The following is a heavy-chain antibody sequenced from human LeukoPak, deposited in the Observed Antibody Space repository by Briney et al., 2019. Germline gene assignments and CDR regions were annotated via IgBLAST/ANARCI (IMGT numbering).Heavy chain of an antibody. J-gene: IGHJ4*02. Sequence: PSETLSLTCAVYGGSFSGYYWSWIRQPPGKGLEWIGEINHSGSTNYNPSLKRRVTISVDTSKNQFALKMSSVTAADTAVYYCASSSGYDFWSGAETYWGQGTLVTVA. CDR2: INHSGST. V-gene: IGHV4-34*01. D-gene: IGHD3-3*01. CDR1: GGSFSGYY. CDR3: ASSSGYDFWSGAETY.